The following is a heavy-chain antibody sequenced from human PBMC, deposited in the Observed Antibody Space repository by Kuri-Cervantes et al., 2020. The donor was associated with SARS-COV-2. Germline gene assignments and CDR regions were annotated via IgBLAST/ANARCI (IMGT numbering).Heavy chain of an antibody. CDR2: INHSGST. V-gene: IGHV4-39*06. CDR1: GGSISSGGYY. D-gene: IGHD2-2*01. CDR3: ARGRSPIYLGYCSSTSCHLYYFDY. Sequence: GSLRLSCTVPGGSISSGGYYWGGIRQPPGKGLEWIGEINHSGSTNYNPSLKSRVTISVDTSKNQTPLKLSSVTAADTAVYYCARGRSPIYLGYCSSTSCHLYYFDYWGQGTLVTVSS. J-gene: IGHJ4*02.